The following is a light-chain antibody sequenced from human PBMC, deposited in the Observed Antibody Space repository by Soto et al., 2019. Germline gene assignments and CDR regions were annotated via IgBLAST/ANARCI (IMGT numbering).Light chain of an antibody. CDR2: RGD. CDR1: QSVSSS. CDR3: QQRYSWLRA. Sequence: EVVVTQSPDTLSLSPGETATLSCRASQSVSSSVAWYQHKPGQSPRRVVYRGDKRAPGIPPRFSGSGSGTDFTLTISSLESDDFAIYYCQQRYSWLRAFGPGTKVDIK. J-gene: IGKJ1*01. V-gene: IGKV3-11*01.